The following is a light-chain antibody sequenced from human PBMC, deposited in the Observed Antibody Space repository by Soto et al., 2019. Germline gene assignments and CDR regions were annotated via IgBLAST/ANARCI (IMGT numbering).Light chain of an antibody. V-gene: IGKV3-20*01. Sequence: EIVLTQSPGTLSLSPGERATLSCRASQTVGRDYLGWYQQKPGQAPSLLIYDASYRATGLSDRFSGSGSGTDFTITISRLEHEVFAVYFCQQYASPPVTFGQGTRVEIK. CDR3: QQYASPPVT. CDR1: QTVGRDY. J-gene: IGKJ1*01. CDR2: DAS.